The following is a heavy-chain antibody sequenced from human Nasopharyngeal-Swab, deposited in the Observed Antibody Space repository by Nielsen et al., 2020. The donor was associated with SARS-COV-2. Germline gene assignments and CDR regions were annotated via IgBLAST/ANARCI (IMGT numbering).Heavy chain of an antibody. Sequence: GESLKISCAGFGFVVSSSFMSWVRQAPGKGLEWVSVTYSGGSTYYADSVSGRFTISRDDSKNTLDLQMDSLGAEDTAVYYCARDWGDWGQGTLVTVSS. CDR2: TYSGGST. D-gene: IGHD3-16*01. V-gene: IGHV3-53*01. CDR1: GFVVSSSF. J-gene: IGHJ4*02. CDR3: ARDWGD.